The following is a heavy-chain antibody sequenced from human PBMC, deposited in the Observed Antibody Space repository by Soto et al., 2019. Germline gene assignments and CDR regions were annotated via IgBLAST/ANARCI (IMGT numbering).Heavy chain of an antibody. CDR2: LSYSEST. V-gene: IGHV4-59*01. Sequence: SETLSLTCTVSGDSISGYSWSWIRQPPGKGLEWIGYLSYSESTTSTPSLKSRVTISVDTSKNQFSLELSSVTAADTAVYSCARDGGTYLTRYFDSWGQGARVTVS. J-gene: IGHJ4*02. CDR1: GDSISGYS. D-gene: IGHD3-10*01. CDR3: ARDGGTYLTRYFDS.